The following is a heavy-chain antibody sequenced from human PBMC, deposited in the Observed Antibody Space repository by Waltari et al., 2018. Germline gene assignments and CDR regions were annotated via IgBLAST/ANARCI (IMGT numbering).Heavy chain of an antibody. J-gene: IGHJ4*02. CDR1: GYIFTGFY. V-gene: IGHV1-2*06. CDR2: INPKSGAS. CDR3: AREGPEGLDF. Sequence: QVQLVQSGAELKKPGASMKVPCKASGYIFTGFYMHWVRQAPGKGLDWIGRINPKSGASNSTQKYQGRVTMTRDTSISTAYMELTILRSDDTAVYYCAREGPEGLDFGGQGTLVTVSS.